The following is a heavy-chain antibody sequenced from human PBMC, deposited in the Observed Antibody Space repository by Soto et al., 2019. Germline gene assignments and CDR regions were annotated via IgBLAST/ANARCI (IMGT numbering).Heavy chain of an antibody. CDR1: EFIFSSYA. Sequence: GGSLRLSCAASEFIFSSYAMSWVRQAPGKGPEWVAVISDTGGGTYYADPVKGRFTISRDNSKNPLYLQMNSLRAEDTGLYYCVKDAGGGPYSTAWYEFDYWGQGTQVTVSS. V-gene: IGHV3-23*01. CDR2: ISDTGGGT. CDR3: VKDAGGGPYSTAWYEFDY. J-gene: IGHJ4*02. D-gene: IGHD2-2*01.